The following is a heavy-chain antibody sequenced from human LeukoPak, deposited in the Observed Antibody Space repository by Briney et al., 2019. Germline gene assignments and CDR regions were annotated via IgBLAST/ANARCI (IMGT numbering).Heavy chain of an antibody. V-gene: IGHV3-11*06. D-gene: IGHD4-17*01. CDR1: GFTFSDYY. CDR3: ARERSPVTTKYFQH. CDR2: ISSSSSYI. J-gene: IGHJ1*01. Sequence: GGSLRLSCAASGFTFSDYYMSWIRQAPGKGLEWVSSISSSSSYIYYADSVKGRFTISRDNAKNSLYLQMNSLRAEDTAVYYCARERSPVTTKYFQHWGQGTLVTVSS.